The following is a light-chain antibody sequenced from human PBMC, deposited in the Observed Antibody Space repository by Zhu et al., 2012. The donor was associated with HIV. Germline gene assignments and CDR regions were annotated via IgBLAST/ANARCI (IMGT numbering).Light chain of an antibody. Sequence: DIVLTQSPATLSVSPGERATLSCRASQSVSSSDLVWYQQKPGQAPRLLIYGASSRATGIPDRFSGSGSGTDFTLTISRLEPEDFAVYYCQQYGRSPRYTFGQGTNLEIK. J-gene: IGKJ2*01. CDR2: GAS. CDR1: QSVSSSD. V-gene: IGKV3-20*01. CDR3: QQYGRSPRYT.